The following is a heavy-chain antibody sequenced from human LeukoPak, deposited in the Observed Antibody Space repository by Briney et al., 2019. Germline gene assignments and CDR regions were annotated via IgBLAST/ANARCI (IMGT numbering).Heavy chain of an antibody. CDR1: GFTFSNYA. D-gene: IGHD5-18*01. V-gene: IGHV3-9*01. CDR3: AKGVQGYPIDY. Sequence: GGSLRLSCAASGFTFSNYAMHWVRQAPGKGLEWVSGISWNSGSIGYADSVKGRFTISRDNAKNSLYLQMNSLRAEDTALYYCAKGVQGYPIDYWGQGTLVTVSS. CDR2: ISWNSGSI. J-gene: IGHJ4*02.